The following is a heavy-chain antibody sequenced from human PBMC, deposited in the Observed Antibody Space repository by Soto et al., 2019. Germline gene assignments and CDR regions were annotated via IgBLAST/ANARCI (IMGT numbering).Heavy chain of an antibody. J-gene: IGHJ5*02. CDR2: ISAYSGDT. Sequence: ASVKVSCKASGYTFTTYGITWVRQAPGQGLEWMGWISAYSGDTNYAQKFQGRVTVTTDTSTSTVYMDLRSLRSDDTAVYYCARTYGSGSYYNVNWFDPWGQGXLVTVYS. CDR3: ARTYGSGSYYNVNWFDP. CDR1: GYTFTTYG. D-gene: IGHD3-10*01. V-gene: IGHV1-18*01.